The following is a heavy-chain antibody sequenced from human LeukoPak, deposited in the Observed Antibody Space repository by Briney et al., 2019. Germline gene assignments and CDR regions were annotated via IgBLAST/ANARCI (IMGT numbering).Heavy chain of an antibody. CDR1: GYTFTSYY. V-gene: IGHV1-46*01. J-gene: IGHJ3*02. CDR2: INPSGGST. D-gene: IGHD5-24*01. Sequence: ASVKVSCKASGYTFTSYYMHWVRQAPGQGLEWMGIINPSGGSTSCAQKFQGRVTMTRDTSTSTVYMELSSLRSEDTAVYYCARERWAGYDAFDIWGQGTMVTVSS. CDR3: ARERWAGYDAFDI.